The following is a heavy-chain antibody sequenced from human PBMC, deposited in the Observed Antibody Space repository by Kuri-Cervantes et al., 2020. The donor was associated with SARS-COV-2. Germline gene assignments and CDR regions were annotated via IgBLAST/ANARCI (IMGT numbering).Heavy chain of an antibody. Sequence: GESLKISCAASGFTFSSYAMSWVRQAPGKGLEWVANIKQDGSEKYFVDSVKGRFTISRDNAKNSLYLQMNSLRAEDTAVYYCVRDGDHWSFDYWGQGTLVTVSS. CDR3: VRDGDHWSFDY. V-gene: IGHV3-7*01. J-gene: IGHJ4*02. CDR1: GFTFSSYA. D-gene: IGHD1-1*01. CDR2: IKQDGSEK.